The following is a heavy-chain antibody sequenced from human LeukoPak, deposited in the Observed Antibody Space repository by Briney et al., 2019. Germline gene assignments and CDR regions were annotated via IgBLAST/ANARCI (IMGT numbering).Heavy chain of an antibody. CDR2: IYTSGST. CDR1: GGSISSGSYY. D-gene: IGHD6-13*01. V-gene: IGHV4-61*02. CDR3: ARDVSSWAYSYYGMDV. J-gene: IGHJ6*02. Sequence: SQTLSLTCTVSGGSISSGSYYWSWIRQPAGKGLEWIGRIYTSGSTNYNPSLKSRVTISVDTSKNQFSLKLSSVTAADTAVYYCARDVSSWAYSYYGMDVWGQGTTVTVSS.